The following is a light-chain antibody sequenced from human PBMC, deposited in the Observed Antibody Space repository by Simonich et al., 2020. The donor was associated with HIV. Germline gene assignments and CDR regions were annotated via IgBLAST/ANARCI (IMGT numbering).Light chain of an antibody. V-gene: IGLV2-23*02. CDR2: DVS. Sequence: QSALTQPAYVSGSPGQSITISCTGSSSDIGSYNLVSWYQQHPGKAPKVMIYDVSKRPSGVSNRFSGSLSGNTASLTISGLQAGDEADYYCCSYAGSSTWVFGGGTKLTVL. CDR3: CSYAGSSTWV. J-gene: IGLJ3*02. CDR1: SSDIGSYNL.